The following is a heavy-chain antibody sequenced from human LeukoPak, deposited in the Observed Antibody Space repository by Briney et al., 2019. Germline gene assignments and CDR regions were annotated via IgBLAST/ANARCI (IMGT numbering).Heavy chain of an antibody. Sequence: GGSLRLSCSASGFSFGDYNMIWFRQAPGKGLEWVSFIGRSNNIDYADSVKGRFTISRDNAKASLYLQMNSLRAEDTAVYFCARGHSAYGFRVYWGQGTLVTVSS. J-gene: IGHJ4*02. CDR3: ARGHSAYGFRVY. V-gene: IGHV3-69-1*01. CDR2: IGRSNNI. CDR1: GFSFGDYN. D-gene: IGHD5-12*01.